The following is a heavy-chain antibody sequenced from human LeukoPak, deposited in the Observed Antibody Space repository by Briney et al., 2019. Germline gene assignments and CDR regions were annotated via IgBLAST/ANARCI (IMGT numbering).Heavy chain of an antibody. CDR1: GGSISSSSYY. CDR2: IYYSGST. J-gene: IGHJ4*02. CDR3: ARGPPRRFDYGSGSYYSFFGY. V-gene: IGHV4-39*07. D-gene: IGHD3-10*01. Sequence: SETLSLTCTVSGGSISSSSYYWGWLRQPPGKGLEGLGSIYYSGSTYYNPSLKSRVTISVDTSKNQFSLKLSSVTAADTAVYYCARGPPRRFDYGSGSYYSFFGYWGQGTLVTVSS.